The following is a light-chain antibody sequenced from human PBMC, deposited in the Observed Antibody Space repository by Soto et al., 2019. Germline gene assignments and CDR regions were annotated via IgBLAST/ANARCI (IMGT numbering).Light chain of an antibody. CDR2: EGS. J-gene: IGLJ1*01. V-gene: IGLV2-23*01. CDR3: CSYAGSSSLYV. Sequence: QSALTQPASVSGSPGQSITISCTGTSSDVGSYNLVSWYQQHPGEAPKLMIYEGSKRPSGVSNRFSGSKSGNTASLTISGLQAEDEADYYYCSYAGSSSLYVFGTGTKVTVL. CDR1: SSDVGSYNL.